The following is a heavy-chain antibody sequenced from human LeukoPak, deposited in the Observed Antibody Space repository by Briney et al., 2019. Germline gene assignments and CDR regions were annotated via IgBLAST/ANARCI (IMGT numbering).Heavy chain of an antibody. CDR2: ISSSSSYI. J-gene: IGHJ3*02. CDR1: GFTLSSYS. Sequence: GGSLRLSCAASGFTLSSYSMNWVRQAPGKGLEWVSSISSSSSYIYYADSVKGRFPISRDNAKKSLYLQMNSLRAEDTAVYYCARKWELLGNDAFDIWGQGTMVTVSS. CDR3: ARKWELLGNDAFDI. V-gene: IGHV3-21*01. D-gene: IGHD1-26*01.